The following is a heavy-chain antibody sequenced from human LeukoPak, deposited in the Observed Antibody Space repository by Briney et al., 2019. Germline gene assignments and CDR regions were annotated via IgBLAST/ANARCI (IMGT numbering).Heavy chain of an antibody. Sequence: APVKVSCKASGYTFTGYYMHWVRQAPGQGLEWMGRINPNSGGTNYAQKFQGRVTMTRDTSISTAYMELSRLRSDDTAVYYCASIHDYVWGSYRHDYWGQGTLVTVPS. V-gene: IGHV1-2*06. CDR2: INPNSGGT. J-gene: IGHJ4*02. CDR1: GYTFTGYY. D-gene: IGHD3-16*02. CDR3: ASIHDYVWGSYRHDY.